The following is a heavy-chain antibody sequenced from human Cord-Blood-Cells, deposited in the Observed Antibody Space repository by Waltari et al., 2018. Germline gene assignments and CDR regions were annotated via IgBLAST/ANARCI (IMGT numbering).Heavy chain of an antibody. CDR3: ARGRGGVRGVLPNHNWFDP. Sequence: QVQLQESGPGLVRPSETLSLTCTVSGGSVSSGSYYWSWIRQPPGKGLEWIGYIYYSGCTNATPSLRSRVTISVDTSKNQFSRRLGFVTAADTAVYYCARGRGGVRGVLPNHNWFDPWGQGTLVTVSS. J-gene: IGHJ5*02. CDR1: GGSVSSGSYY. CDR2: IYYSGCT. D-gene: IGHD3-10*01. V-gene: IGHV4-61*01.